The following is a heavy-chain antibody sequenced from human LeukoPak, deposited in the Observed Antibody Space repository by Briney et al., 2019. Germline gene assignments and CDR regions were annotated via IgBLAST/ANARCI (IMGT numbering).Heavy chain of an antibody. Sequence: GGSLRLSCAASGFTFSSYGMHWVRQAPGKGLEWVAFIRYDGSNKYYADSVKGRFTISRDNSKNTLYLQMNSLRAEDTAAYYCAKDSGKYYYDSRGYGNDYWGQGTLVTVSS. D-gene: IGHD3-22*01. CDR1: GFTFSSYG. CDR3: AKDSGKYYYDSRGYGNDY. CDR2: IRYDGSNK. V-gene: IGHV3-30*02. J-gene: IGHJ4*02.